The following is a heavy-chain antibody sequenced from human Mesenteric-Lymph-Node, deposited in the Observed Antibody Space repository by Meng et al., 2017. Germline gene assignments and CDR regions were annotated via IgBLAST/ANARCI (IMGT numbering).Heavy chain of an antibody. Sequence: GESLKISCVVSGLTFGNYWMFWVRQAPGKGLEWVADIKRDGSEKYYGDSVKGRFTISRDNSKNTLYLQMNSLRAEDTAVYYCARSRLWFGDRHANWFDPWGQGTLVTVSS. V-gene: IGHV3-7*01. CDR1: GLTFGNYW. D-gene: IGHD3-10*01. CDR3: ARSRLWFGDRHANWFDP. J-gene: IGHJ5*02. CDR2: IKRDGSEK.